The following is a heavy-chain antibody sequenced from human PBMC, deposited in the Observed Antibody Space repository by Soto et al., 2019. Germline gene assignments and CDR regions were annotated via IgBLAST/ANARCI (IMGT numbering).Heavy chain of an antibody. Sequence: ASETLSLTCTVSGGSINSSSYYWGWIRQPPGKGLEWIGSIYYSGSTYYNPSLKSRVTISVDTSKNQFSLKLSSVTAADTAVYYCARRIPAGYSSSWYGGYYFDYWGQGTLVTVSS. J-gene: IGHJ4*02. D-gene: IGHD6-13*01. CDR1: GGSINSSSYY. V-gene: IGHV4-39*01. CDR3: ARRIPAGYSSSWYGGYYFDY. CDR2: IYYSGST.